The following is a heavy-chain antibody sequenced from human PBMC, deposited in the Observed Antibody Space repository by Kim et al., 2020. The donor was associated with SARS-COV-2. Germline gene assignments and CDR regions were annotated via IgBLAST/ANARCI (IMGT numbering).Heavy chain of an antibody. CDR2: IYYSGST. D-gene: IGHD3-10*01. J-gene: IGHJ4*02. V-gene: IGHV4-31*03. CDR3: ARTAYPYYYGSGNPLDY. CDR1: GGSISSGGYY. Sequence: SETLSLTCTVSGGSISSGGYYWSWIRQHPGKGLEWIGYIYYSGSTYYNPSLKSRVTISVDTSKNQFSLKLSSVTAADTAVYYCARTAYPYYYGSGNPLDYWGQGTLVTVSS.